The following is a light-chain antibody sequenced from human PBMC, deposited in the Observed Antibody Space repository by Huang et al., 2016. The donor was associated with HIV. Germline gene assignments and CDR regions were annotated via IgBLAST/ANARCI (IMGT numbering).Light chain of an antibody. CDR3: QQYDSSPVT. J-gene: IGKJ4*01. CDR1: PSLGSSR. CDR2: GAS. V-gene: IGKV3-20*01. Sequence: EIVLTQSPGTLSLSPGERATLSCRASPSLGSSRLAWYQQKAGQAPRLLMYGASSRATGIPDRFRGSGSGTDFTLSISRLEPEDFAVYYCQQYDSSPVTFGGGTKVEIK.